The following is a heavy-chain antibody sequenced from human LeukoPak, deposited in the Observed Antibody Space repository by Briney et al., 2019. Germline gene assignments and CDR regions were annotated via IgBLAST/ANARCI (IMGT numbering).Heavy chain of an antibody. CDR2: IKQDGSEK. V-gene: IGHV3-7*03. Sequence: PGGSLRLSCAASGFTFSSYWMSWVRQAPGKGLEWVANIKQDGSEKYYVDSVKGRFTISRDSAEKSLYLQMNSLRAEDTAVYYCARYYYYCGMDVWGQGTTVTVSS. J-gene: IGHJ6*02. CDR3: ARYYYYCGMDV. CDR1: GFTFSSYW.